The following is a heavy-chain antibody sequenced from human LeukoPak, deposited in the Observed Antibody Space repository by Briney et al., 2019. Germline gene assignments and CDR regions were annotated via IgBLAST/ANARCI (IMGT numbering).Heavy chain of an antibody. D-gene: IGHD4-17*01. CDR1: GYTFTSYG. V-gene: IGHV1-18*01. CDR3: ARHLYGDYLKTDYYYYMDV. CDR2: ISAYNGNT. Sequence: ASVKVSCKASGYTFTSYGISWVRQAPGQGLEWMGWISAYNGNTNYAQKLQGRVTMTTDTSTSTAYMELRSLRSDDTAVYYCARHLYGDYLKTDYYYYMDVWGKGTTVTVSS. J-gene: IGHJ6*03.